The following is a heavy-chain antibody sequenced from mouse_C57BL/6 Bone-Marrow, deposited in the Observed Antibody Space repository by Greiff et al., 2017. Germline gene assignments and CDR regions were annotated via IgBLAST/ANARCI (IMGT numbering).Heavy chain of an antibody. D-gene: IGHD1-1*01. Sequence: EVQLVESEGGLVQPGSSMKLSCTASGFTFTDYYMAWVRQVPEKGLEWVANINYDSSSTYYLDSLKSRFIVSRDTAKNILYLQLSSLKSEDSATXYCARAAITTVVAAPDYWGQGTTLTVSS. CDR2: INYDSSST. CDR1: GFTFTDYY. CDR3: ARAAITTVVAAPDY. V-gene: IGHV5-16*01. J-gene: IGHJ2*01.